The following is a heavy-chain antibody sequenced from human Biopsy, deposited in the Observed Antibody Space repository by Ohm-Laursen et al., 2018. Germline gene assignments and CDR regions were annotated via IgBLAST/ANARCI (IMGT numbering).Heavy chain of an antibody. CDR1: GYSFTSYY. CDR2: INPSGSTT. Sequence: SVKVSCKASGYSFTSYYMHWVRQAPGQGLEWMGMINPSGSTTSYPQIFQGRVTMTRDTSKSTVYMELSSLRSADTAVYFCARNTGWYGDLYYFDYWGQGTLVTVSS. J-gene: IGHJ4*02. CDR3: ARNTGWYGDLYYFDY. V-gene: IGHV1-46*01. D-gene: IGHD6-19*01.